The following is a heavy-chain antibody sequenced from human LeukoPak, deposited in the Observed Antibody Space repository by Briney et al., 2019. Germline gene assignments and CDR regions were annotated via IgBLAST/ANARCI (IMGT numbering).Heavy chain of an antibody. D-gene: IGHD1-26*01. CDR2: IYYSGST. V-gene: IGHV4-59*01. CDR3: ARVGGTNYYYYGMDV. CDR1: GGSITSYY. J-gene: IGHJ6*02. Sequence: SETLSLTCTVSGGSITSYYWSWIRQPPGKGLEWIGYIYYSGSTNYNPSLKSRVTISVDTSKNQFSLKLSSVTAADTAVYYCARVGGTNYYYYGMDVWGQGTTVTVSS.